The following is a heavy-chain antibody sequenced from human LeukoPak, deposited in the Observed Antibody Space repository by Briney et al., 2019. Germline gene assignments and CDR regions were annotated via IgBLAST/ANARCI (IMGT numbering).Heavy chain of an antibody. CDR2: INWNGDST. V-gene: IGHV3-20*01. J-gene: IGHJ4*02. Sequence: GGSLRLSCAASGFTFDDYGMSWVRQASGKGLEWVSGINWNGDSTGYADSVKGRFTISRDNAKNSLYLQMNSLRAEDTAVYHCARGGNYDILTGRLYWGQGTPVTVSS. CDR1: GFTFDDYG. D-gene: IGHD3-9*01. CDR3: ARGGNYDILTGRLY.